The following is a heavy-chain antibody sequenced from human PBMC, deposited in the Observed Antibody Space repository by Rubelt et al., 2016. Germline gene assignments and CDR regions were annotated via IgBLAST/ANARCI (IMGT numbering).Heavy chain of an antibody. Sequence: QVQLQQWGAGLLKPSETLSLTCAVYGGSFSGYYWSWIRQPPGKGLEWIGAINHSGSTNYNPSLKSRVTLSVDPSKNQCSLRLSLVTAADTAVYYCARGRMGFHYYYYGMDVWGQGTTVTVSS. V-gene: IGHV4-34*01. D-gene: IGHD1-26*01. CDR2: INHSGST. CDR3: ARGRMGFHYYYYGMDV. J-gene: IGHJ6*02. CDR1: GGSFSGYY.